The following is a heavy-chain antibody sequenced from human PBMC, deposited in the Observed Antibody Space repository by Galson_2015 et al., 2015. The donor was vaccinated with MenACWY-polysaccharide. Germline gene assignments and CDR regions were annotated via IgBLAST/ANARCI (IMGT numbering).Heavy chain of an antibody. CDR1: GFTFSSYA. Sequence: SLRLSCAASGFTFSSYAMSWVRQAPGKGLEWVSAISGSGGSTYYADSVKGRFTISRDNSKNTLYLQMNSLRAEDTAVYCCAKDAGSYFYYGMDVWGQGTTVTVSS. J-gene: IGHJ6*02. D-gene: IGHD6-25*01. CDR2: ISGSGGST. CDR3: AKDAGSYFYYGMDV. V-gene: IGHV3-23*01.